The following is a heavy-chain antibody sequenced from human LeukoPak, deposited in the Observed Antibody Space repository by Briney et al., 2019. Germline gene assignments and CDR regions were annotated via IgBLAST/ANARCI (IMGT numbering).Heavy chain of an antibody. V-gene: IGHV3-21*01. Sequence: PGGSLRLSCAASGFTFSSYSMTWVRQAPGKGLEWVSSISSSSSYIYYADSVKGRFTISRDNAKNSLYLQMNSLRAEDTAVHYCAREGSSSSLMDYWGQGTLVTVSS. CDR1: GFTFSSYS. CDR3: AREGSSSSLMDY. D-gene: IGHD6-6*01. J-gene: IGHJ4*02. CDR2: ISSSSSYI.